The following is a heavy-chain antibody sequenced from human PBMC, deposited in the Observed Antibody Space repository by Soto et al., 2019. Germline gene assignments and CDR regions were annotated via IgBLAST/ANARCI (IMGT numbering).Heavy chain of an antibody. V-gene: IGHV1-69*13. CDR3: ARDPEVGSSSDAFDI. Sequence: ASVKVSCKASGGTFSSYAISWVRQAPGQGLEWMGGIIRIFGTANYAQKFQGRVTITADESTSTAYMELSSLRSEDTAVYYCARDPEVGSSSDAFDIWGQGTMVTVSS. D-gene: IGHD1-1*01. CDR1: GGTFSSYA. J-gene: IGHJ3*02. CDR2: IIRIFGTA.